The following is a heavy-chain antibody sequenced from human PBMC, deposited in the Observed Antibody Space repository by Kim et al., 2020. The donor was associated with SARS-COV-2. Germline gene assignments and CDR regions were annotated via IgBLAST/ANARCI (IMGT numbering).Heavy chain of an antibody. CDR1: GYRFSTYW. Sequence: GESLKISCKGSGYRFSTYWIGWVRQMPGKGLEWMGIIYPGDSDTRYSPSFEGQVTIPVDESINTAYLQWSSLKASDTAIYYCARHMGDFWTGFSAITFDYWGQGTLISVSS. CDR3: ARHMGDFWTGFSAITFDY. V-gene: IGHV5-51*01. CDR2: IYPGDSDT. J-gene: IGHJ4*02. D-gene: IGHD3-3*01.